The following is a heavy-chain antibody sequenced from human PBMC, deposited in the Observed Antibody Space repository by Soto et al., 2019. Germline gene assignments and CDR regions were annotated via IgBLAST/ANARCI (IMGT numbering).Heavy chain of an antibody. CDR3: ARAGKLVDYWSGYGMDDAFDI. CDR2: MNPNSGNT. V-gene: IGHV1-8*01. J-gene: IGHJ3*02. D-gene: IGHD3-3*01. CDR1: GYTFTIYD. Sequence: ASVKVSCKASGYTFTIYDINWVRQATGQGLEWMGWMNPNSGNTGYAQKFQGRVTMTRNTSISTAYMELSSLRSEDTAVYYCARAGKLVDYWSGYGMDDAFDIWGQGTMVTVSS.